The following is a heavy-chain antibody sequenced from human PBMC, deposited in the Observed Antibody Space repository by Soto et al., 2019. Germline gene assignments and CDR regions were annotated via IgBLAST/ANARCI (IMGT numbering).Heavy chain of an antibody. V-gene: IGHV1-8*01. CDR2: MNPNSGNT. Sequence: QVQLVQSGAEVKKPGASVKVSCKASGYTFSNYDIAWVRQATGQGLEWMGWMNPNSGNTGYAQKFQGRVTMTRNTSIRTAYMEMTSLRSEDTADYYCARGSEAAFDYWCQGTLVTVSS. D-gene: IGHD6-19*01. CDR3: ARGSEAAFDY. J-gene: IGHJ4*02. CDR1: GYTFSNYD.